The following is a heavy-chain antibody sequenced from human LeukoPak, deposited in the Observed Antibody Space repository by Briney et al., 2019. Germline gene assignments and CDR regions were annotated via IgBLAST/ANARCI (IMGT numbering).Heavy chain of an antibody. CDR3: ARGSLTGDDSFDI. CDR2: IYHSGST. V-gene: IGHV4-59*01. Sequence: SETLSLTCKVSGGSINNYYWSWIRQPPGKGLEWIGYIYHSGSTNYNPSLKSRVTISVDRSKNRFSLKLNSVTAADTAVYYCARGSLTGDDSFDIWGQGTMVTVSS. D-gene: IGHD3-9*01. J-gene: IGHJ3*02. CDR1: GGSINNYY.